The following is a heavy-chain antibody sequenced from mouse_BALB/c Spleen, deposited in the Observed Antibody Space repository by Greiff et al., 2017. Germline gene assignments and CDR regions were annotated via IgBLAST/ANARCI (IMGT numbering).Heavy chain of an antibody. D-gene: IGHD2-3*01. J-gene: IGHJ4*01. Sequence: EVQRVESGGGLVKPGGSLKLSCAASGFTFSSYTMSWVRQTPEKRLEWVATISSGGSYTYYPDSVKGRFTISRDNAKNTLYLQMSSLKSEDTAMYYCTRDSYDGYLYYYAMDYWGQGTSVTVSS. CDR1: GFTFSSYT. CDR2: ISSGGSYT. CDR3: TRDSYDGYLYYYAMDY. V-gene: IGHV5-6-4*01.